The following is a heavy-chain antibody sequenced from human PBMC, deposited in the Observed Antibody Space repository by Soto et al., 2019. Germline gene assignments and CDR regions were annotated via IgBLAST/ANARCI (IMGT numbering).Heavy chain of an antibody. D-gene: IGHD4-17*01. V-gene: IGHV3-33*01. Sequence: QVQLMESGGGVVQPGRSLRLSYAASGFTFNTYGIHWVRQAPGKGLEWVAVIWYAGSNKYYADSVKGRFTISRDNSKNTLYLQMNSLRAEDTAVYYCARGTVHFDYWGQGTLVTVSS. J-gene: IGHJ4*02. CDR1: GFTFNTYG. CDR2: IWYAGSNK. CDR3: ARGTVHFDY.